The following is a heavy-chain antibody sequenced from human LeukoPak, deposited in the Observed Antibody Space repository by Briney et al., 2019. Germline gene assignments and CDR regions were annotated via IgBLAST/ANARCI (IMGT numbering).Heavy chain of an antibody. D-gene: IGHD1-26*01. CDR2: INPSGGST. Sequence: ASVKVSCKASGYTFTVYYMHWVRQAPGQGLEWMGLINPSGGSTSYAQKFQGRVTMTRDMSTSTVYMELSSLRSEDTAVYYCARSGYAGSSPLSSWGQGTLVTVSS. CDR1: GYTFTVYY. J-gene: IGHJ5*02. V-gene: IGHV1-46*01. CDR3: ARSGYAGSSPLSS.